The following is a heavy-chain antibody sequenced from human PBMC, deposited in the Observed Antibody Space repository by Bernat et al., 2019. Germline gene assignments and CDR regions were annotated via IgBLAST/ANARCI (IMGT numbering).Heavy chain of an antibody. CDR1: GFTFSSYG. CDR3: AKGDCSSTSCYYYYGMDV. V-gene: IGHV3-30*18. Sequence: VQLVESGGDVVQPGKSLRLSCAASGFTFSSYGMHWVRQAPGKGLEWVAVISYDGSNKYYADSVKGRFTISRDNSKNTLYLQMNSLRAEDTAVYYCAKGDCSSTSCYYYYGMDVWGQGTTVTVSS. CDR2: ISYDGSNK. D-gene: IGHD2-2*01. J-gene: IGHJ6*02.